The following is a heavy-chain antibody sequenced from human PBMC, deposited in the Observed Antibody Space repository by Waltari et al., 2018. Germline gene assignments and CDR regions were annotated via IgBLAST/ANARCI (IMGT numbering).Heavy chain of an antibody. CDR1: GGSLSSSRYF. CDR2: IYYSGST. Sequence: QLQLQESGPGLVKPSETLSLTCTVPGGSLSSSRYFWAWIRQPPGKGLEWIGSIYYSGSTYYNLSLKSRVTISVDRSTNQVSLKLTSVTAADTAVYFCAREVPRNGYIGLIYYYMDVWGKGTTVTVSS. V-gene: IGHV4-39*01. D-gene: IGHD5-12*01. J-gene: IGHJ6*03. CDR3: AREVPRNGYIGLIYYYMDV.